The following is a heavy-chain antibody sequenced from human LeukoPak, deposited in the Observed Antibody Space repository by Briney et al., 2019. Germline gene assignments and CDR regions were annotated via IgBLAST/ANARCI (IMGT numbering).Heavy chain of an antibody. J-gene: IGHJ3*02. D-gene: IGHD3-10*01. CDR2: INPSGGST. CDR3: ARVQGVGSYYNRRPTPSGAFDI. Sequence: GASVKVSCKASGYTFTSYYMHWVRQAPGQGLEWMGIINPSGGSTSYAQKFQGRVTMTRDTSTSTVYMELSSLRSEDTAVYYCARVQGVGSYYNRRPTPSGAFDILGQGTMVTGSS. V-gene: IGHV1-46*01. CDR1: GYTFTSYY.